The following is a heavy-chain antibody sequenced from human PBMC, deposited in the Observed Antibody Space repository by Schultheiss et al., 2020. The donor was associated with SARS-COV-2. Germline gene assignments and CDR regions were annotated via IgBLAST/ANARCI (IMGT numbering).Heavy chain of an antibody. D-gene: IGHD6-13*01. V-gene: IGHV3-23*01. J-gene: IGHJ6*02. CDR1: GFTFRGYNTYA. Sequence: GESLKISCAASGFTFRGYNTYAMSWVRQAPGKGLEWVSGITDSGGSTYYADSVKGRFTISRDNSKNTLYLQMNSLRAEDTAVYYCARAQQQLLGKQWLTPYYYYGMDVWGQGTTVTV. CDR2: ITDSGGST. CDR3: ARAQQQLLGKQWLTPYYYYGMDV.